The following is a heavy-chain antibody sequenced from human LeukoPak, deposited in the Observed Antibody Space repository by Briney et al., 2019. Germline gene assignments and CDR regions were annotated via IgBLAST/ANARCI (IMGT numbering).Heavy chain of an antibody. CDR1: GFTFDDYA. V-gene: IGHV3-9*01. Sequence: GRSLRLSCTTSGFTFDDYAMHWVRQVPGEGLEWVSGITWNSVNIGYADSVRGRFTISRDNAKNSLYLQMNSLRAEDTALYYCAKDKAMAGFYYFDYWGQGTLVTVSS. CDR3: AKDKAMAGFYYFDY. CDR2: ITWNSVNI. D-gene: IGHD6-19*01. J-gene: IGHJ4*02.